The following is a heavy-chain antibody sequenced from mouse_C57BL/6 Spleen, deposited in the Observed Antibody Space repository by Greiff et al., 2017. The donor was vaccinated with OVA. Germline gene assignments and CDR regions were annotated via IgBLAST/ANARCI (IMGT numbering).Heavy chain of an antibody. J-gene: IGHJ4*01. CDR3: ARGTTVVARGYAMDY. CDR1: GYTFTSYW. CDR2: IHPNSGST. Sequence: QVQLQQPGAELVKPGASVKLSCKASGYTFTSYWMHWVKQKPGQGLEWIGMIHPNSGSTNYNEKFKSKATLTVDKSSSTAYMQLSSLTSEDSAVYYCARGTTVVARGYAMDYWGQGTSVTVSS. D-gene: IGHD1-1*01. V-gene: IGHV1-64*01.